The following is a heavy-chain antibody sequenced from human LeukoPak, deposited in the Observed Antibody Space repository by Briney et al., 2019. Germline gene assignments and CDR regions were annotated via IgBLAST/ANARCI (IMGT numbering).Heavy chain of an antibody. CDR3: ARGLSIAAAGTSYAFDI. J-gene: IGHJ3*02. V-gene: IGHV4-34*01. D-gene: IGHD6-13*01. CDR1: GGSFSDSY. Sequence: SQSLSLTCAVYGGSFSDSYWSWIRQPPGKGLECIGEINHSRGTKYNPSLKSRVTISVETSKNQFSLKLSSLVAADTAVYYYARGLSIAAAGTSYAFDIWGRGTMVTVSS. CDR2: INHSRGT.